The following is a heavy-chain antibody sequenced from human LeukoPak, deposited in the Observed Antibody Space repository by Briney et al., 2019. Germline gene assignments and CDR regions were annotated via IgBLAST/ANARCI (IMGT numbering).Heavy chain of an antibody. Sequence: GGSLRLSCAASGFTFSSYGMHWVRQAPGKGLEWVALIRYDGSNKYYADSVKGRFTISRDNSKNTLYLQMNSLRAEDTAVYYCAKDQGTTALHADCGSCPGDIWGQGTMVTVSS. D-gene: IGHD2-15*01. CDR3: AKDQGTTALHADCGSCPGDI. CDR2: IRYDGSNK. V-gene: IGHV3-30*02. J-gene: IGHJ3*02. CDR1: GFTFSSYG.